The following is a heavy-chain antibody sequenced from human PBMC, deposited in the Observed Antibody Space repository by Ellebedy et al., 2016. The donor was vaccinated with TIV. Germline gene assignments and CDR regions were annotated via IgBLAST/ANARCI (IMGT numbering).Heavy chain of an antibody. J-gene: IGHJ4*02. CDR3: ARLQSSMVGATVPDS. V-gene: IGHV5-51*01. D-gene: IGHD1-26*01. Sequence: PGGSLRLSCAASGYIFTDYWVAWVRQTPGLGLEWMGIIDPDDSDTRYSPSFQGQVPISGDRSSSSTYLQLSSLRASDTAIYYCARLQSSMVGATVPDSWGQGTQVIVSS. CDR2: IDPDDSDT. CDR1: GYIFTDYW.